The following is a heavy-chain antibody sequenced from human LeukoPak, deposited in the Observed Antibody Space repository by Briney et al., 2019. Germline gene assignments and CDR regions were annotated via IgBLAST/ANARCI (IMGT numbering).Heavy chain of an antibody. CDR3: ASGGHLDW. CDR2: INEDGSEK. J-gene: IGHJ4*02. CDR1: GITFSRFW. D-gene: IGHD3-16*01. V-gene: IGHV3-7*03. Sequence: PEGSLRLSCAASGITFSRFWMSWVRQAPGKGLQWVANINEDGSEKHYVDSVKGRFTISRDNAENSLYLQMNSLRAEDTAVYYCASGGHLDWWGQGALVTVAS.